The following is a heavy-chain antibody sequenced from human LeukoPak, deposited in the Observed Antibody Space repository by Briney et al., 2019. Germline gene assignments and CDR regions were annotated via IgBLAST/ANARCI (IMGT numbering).Heavy chain of an antibody. Sequence: SETLSLTCAVYGGSFSGYYWSWIRQPPGKGLEWIGEINHSGSTNYNPSLKSRVTISVDTSKNQFSLKLTSVTAADTAVYYCTRSGLTGMRKYARADYYYYGMDVWGQGTAVTVSS. J-gene: IGHJ6*02. V-gene: IGHV4-34*01. CDR1: GGSFSGYY. D-gene: IGHD6-13*01. CDR3: TRSGLTGMRKYARADYYYYGMDV. CDR2: INHSGST.